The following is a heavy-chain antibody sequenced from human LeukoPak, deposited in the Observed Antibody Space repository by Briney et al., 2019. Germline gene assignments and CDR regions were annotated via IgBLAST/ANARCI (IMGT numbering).Heavy chain of an antibody. Sequence: PGGSLRLSCAASGFTFSNYVMNWVRQAPGKGLEWVTFIQKDGGSKFYADSVKGRFTISSDNSKKTVYLQMSSLTIEDTAVYYCAKEPGEGGSAFDYWGQGTLVTVYS. J-gene: IGHJ4*02. D-gene: IGHD3-16*01. CDR3: AKEPGEGGSAFDY. V-gene: IGHV3-30*02. CDR1: GFTFSNYV. CDR2: IQKDGGSK.